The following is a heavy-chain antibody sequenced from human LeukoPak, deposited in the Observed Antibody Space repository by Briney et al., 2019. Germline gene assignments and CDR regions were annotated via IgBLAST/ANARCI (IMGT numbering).Heavy chain of an antibody. CDR2: IKEDGSAT. J-gene: IGHJ4*02. D-gene: IGHD2/OR15-2a*01. CDR1: GFTFSTNW. Sequence: GGSLRLSCAASGFTFSTNWMIWLRQAPEKGLEWVANIKEDGSATYYVDSVKGRFTISRDNAKNSLYLQMNSLRAEDTAIYYCARGGTRSPIDWGPGTLVTVSS. CDR3: ARGGTRSPID. V-gene: IGHV3-7*01.